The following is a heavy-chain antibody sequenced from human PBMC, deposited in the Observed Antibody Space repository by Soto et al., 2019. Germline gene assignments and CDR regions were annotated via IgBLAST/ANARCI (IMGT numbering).Heavy chain of an antibody. CDR2: IYPADSDT. J-gene: IGHJ6*02. V-gene: IGHV5-51*01. Sequence: GESLKISCKGSGYSFPSQWIGWVRQTPGKGLEWMGSIYPADSDTRYSPSFQGQVTISADKSIGTAYLEWSNLKASDTAMHYCARISHSTTTYYDHSYGMDVWGQGTTVTVSS. CDR3: ARISHSTTTYYDHSYGMDV. D-gene: IGHD3-3*01. CDR1: GYSFPSQW.